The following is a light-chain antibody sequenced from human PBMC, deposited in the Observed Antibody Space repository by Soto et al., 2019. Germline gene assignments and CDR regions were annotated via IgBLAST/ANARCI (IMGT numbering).Light chain of an antibody. J-gene: IGLJ1*01. CDR1: TSNIGATYD. Sequence: QCVLTQPPSVSGAPGQRVTISCTGSTSNIGATYDVRWCQQIPGTAPKLGLYGNNIRPSGVPDRVSGSRSAASVSLAITGLQAEDDADYYCQSYDSSLAGSVCGTETKVTLL. CDR2: GNN. V-gene: IGLV1-40*01. CDR3: QSYDSSLAGSV.